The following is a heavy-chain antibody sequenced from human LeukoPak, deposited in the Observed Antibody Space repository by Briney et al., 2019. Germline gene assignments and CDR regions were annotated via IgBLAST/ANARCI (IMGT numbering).Heavy chain of an antibody. CDR1: GDSISSGAYY. CDR3: VRDVSQRRHFDY. Sequence: SQTLSLTCTVSGDSISSGAYYWSWIRQPPGKGLEWIGYFYGSGSASYNPSLKSRVTISVDRSNNQFSLKMSSVTAADTAVYYCVRDVSQRRHFDYWGQGTLVTVSS. D-gene: IGHD1-1*01. J-gene: IGHJ4*02. CDR2: FYGSGSA. V-gene: IGHV4-30-2*01.